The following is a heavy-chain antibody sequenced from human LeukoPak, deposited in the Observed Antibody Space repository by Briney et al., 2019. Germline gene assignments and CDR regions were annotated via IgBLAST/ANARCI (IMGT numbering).Heavy chain of an antibody. CDR3: ARGGSDSNGYYLIYY. CDR1: GGSISSGGYY. J-gene: IGHJ4*02. D-gene: IGHD3-22*01. V-gene: IGHV4-31*03. Sequence: SPTLSLTCTVSGGSISSGGYYWSWIRQHPGKGLEWIGSIYYSGSTYYNPSLKSRVTISVDTSKNQFSLKLSSVTAADTAVYYCARGGSDSNGYYLIYYWGQGTLLAVSS. CDR2: IYYSGST.